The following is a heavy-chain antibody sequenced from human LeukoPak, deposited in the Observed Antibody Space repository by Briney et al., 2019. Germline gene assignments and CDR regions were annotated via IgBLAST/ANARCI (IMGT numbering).Heavy chain of an antibody. V-gene: IGHV3-23*01. CDR3: ARGGYDYVWGSYRPPPFDY. CDR1: GFTFSSYA. J-gene: IGHJ4*02. CDR2: ISGSGGST. Sequence: PGGSLRLSCAASGFTFSSYAMSWVRQAPGKGLEWVSAISGSGGSTYYADSVKGRFTISRDNSKNTLYLQMNSLRAEDTAVYYCARGGYDYVWGSYRPPPFDYWGQGTLVTVSS. D-gene: IGHD3-16*02.